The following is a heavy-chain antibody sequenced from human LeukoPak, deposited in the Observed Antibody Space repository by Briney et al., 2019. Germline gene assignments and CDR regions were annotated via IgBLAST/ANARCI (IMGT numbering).Heavy chain of an antibody. CDR2: ITGDGSDI. Sequence: GGSLRLSCEASGFTLNKYWMHWVRHAPGKGLVWVSRITGDGSDIAYADSVKGRFTVSRDDAKNTLFLQMTSLRVEDTVIYYCARDAYTTTSNWLDPWGQGTLVTVSS. D-gene: IGHD4-17*01. J-gene: IGHJ5*02. CDR3: ARDAYTTTSNWLDP. V-gene: IGHV3-74*01. CDR1: GFTLNKYW.